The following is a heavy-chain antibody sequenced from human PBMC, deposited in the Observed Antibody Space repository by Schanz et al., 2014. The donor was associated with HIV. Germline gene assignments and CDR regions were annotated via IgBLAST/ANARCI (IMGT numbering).Heavy chain of an antibody. V-gene: IGHV1-8*02. D-gene: IGHD2-21*02. J-gene: IGHJ4*02. CDR2: MNPNSGNT. CDR3: ATAGDRYFDF. Sequence: QVQLVQSGAEVKKPGASVKLSCKASGYTFTSYYMHWVRQAPGQGLEWMGWMNPNSGNTGYAQKYRGRAPMTRNPAISTAYMELSSLRSEDTAFYYCATAGDRYFDFWGQGVLVTVSS. CDR1: GYTFTSYY.